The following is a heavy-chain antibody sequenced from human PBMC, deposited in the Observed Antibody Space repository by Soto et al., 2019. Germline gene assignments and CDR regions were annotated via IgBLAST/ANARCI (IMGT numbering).Heavy chain of an antibody. CDR1: GFNFNNHA. J-gene: IGHJ4*02. CDR3: GRRPGLPNLDF. CDR2: ISSSGGST. D-gene: IGHD3-9*01. Sequence: PWGSLRIPCAASGFNFNNHAMSRVRQAPGKGLEWGSAISSSGGSTYYADSVKGRFTISRDNSENTLFLKMNSLRAEDTAVFYGGRRPGLPNLDFGGKGTLVPVSS. V-gene: IGHV3-23*01.